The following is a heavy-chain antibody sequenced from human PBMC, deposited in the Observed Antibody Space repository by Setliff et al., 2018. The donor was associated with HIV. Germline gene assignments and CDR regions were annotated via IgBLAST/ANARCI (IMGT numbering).Heavy chain of an antibody. V-gene: IGHV1-8*01. Sequence: GASVKVSCKASGYTFTSYDINWVRRATGQGLEWRGWMNPNSGNTGYAQKFHGGVTMTRETSISTTYMELRSLRSVDTAVYYCARGVGEVDWFDPWGQGALVTVSS. D-gene: IGHD3-10*01. J-gene: IGHJ5*02. CDR1: GYTFTSYD. CDR2: MNPNSGNT. CDR3: ARGVGEVDWFDP.